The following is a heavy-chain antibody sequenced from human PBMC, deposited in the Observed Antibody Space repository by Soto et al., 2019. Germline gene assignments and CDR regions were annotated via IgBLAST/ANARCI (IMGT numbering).Heavy chain of an antibody. V-gene: IGHV3-66*01. Sequence: EVRLVQSGGGLVQPGGSLRLSCAASLFIVSDNYMSWVRQAPGKGLEWVSLIYSGGGTDYAKSVKGRFTISRDNSKNPLYLQMNSLKAEDKGIYYCATRMTTAPYWGQGTVVTVSS. D-gene: IGHD4-17*01. CDR3: ATRMTTAPY. J-gene: IGHJ4*02. CDR1: LFIVSDNY. CDR2: IYSGGGT.